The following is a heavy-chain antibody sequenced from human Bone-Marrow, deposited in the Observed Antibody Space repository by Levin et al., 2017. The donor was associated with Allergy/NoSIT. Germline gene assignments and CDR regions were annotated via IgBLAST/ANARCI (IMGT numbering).Heavy chain of an antibody. CDR2: IWYDGSNK. CDR3: ARDHPTAMDY. J-gene: IGHJ4*02. CDR1: GFTFSSYP. V-gene: IGHV3-33*01. Sequence: PGGSLRLSCAASGFTFSSYPMHWVRQAPGKALDWVAVIWYDGSNKHYADSVKGRFTISRDNSKNTLYLQMNSLRAEDTAVYYCARDHPTAMDYWGQGTLVTVSS.